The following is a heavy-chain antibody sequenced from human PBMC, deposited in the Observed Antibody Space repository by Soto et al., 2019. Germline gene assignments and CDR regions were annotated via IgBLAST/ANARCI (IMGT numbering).Heavy chain of an antibody. CDR2: INAGNGNT. Sequence: ASVKVSCKASGYTFTSYAMHWVRQAPGQRLEWMGWINAGNGNTKYSQKFQGRVTITRDTSASTAYMELSSLRSEDTAVYYCARDSSLGRFTIFFVATGSTPGARFDPWGQGTLVTVSS. V-gene: IGHV1-3*01. CDR3: ARDSSLGRFTIFFVATGSTPGARFDP. D-gene: IGHD3-3*01. J-gene: IGHJ5*02. CDR1: GYTFTSYA.